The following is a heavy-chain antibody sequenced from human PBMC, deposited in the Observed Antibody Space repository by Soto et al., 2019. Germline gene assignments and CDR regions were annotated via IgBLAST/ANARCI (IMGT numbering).Heavy chain of an antibody. CDR3: ARDKEQFDP. D-gene: IGHD1-26*01. CDR1: GFTVSSNY. Sequence: PGGSLRFSCGASGFTVSSNYMSWVRQAPGKGLEWVSVIYSGGSTYYADSVKGRFTISRDNAKNSLYLQMNSLRAEDTAVYYCARDKEQFDPWGQGTLVTVSS. V-gene: IGHV3-53*01. J-gene: IGHJ5*02. CDR2: IYSGGST.